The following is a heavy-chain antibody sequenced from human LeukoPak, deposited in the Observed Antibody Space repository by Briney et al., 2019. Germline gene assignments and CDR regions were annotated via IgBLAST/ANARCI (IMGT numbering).Heavy chain of an antibody. V-gene: IGHV3-7*01. J-gene: IGHJ6*03. CDR2: IKQDGSEK. Sequence: GGSLRLSCAASGFTFSSYWMSWVRQAPGKGLEWVANIKQDGSEKYYVDSVKGRFTISRDNAKNSLYLQMNSLRAEDTAVYYCAGDSSTTVTTYYYYMDVWGKGTTVTVSS. CDR3: AGDSSTTVTTYYYYMDV. CDR1: GFTFSSYW. D-gene: IGHD4-17*01.